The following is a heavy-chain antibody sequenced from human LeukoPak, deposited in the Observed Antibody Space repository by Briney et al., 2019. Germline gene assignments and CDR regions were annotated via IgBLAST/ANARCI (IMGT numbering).Heavy chain of an antibody. CDR2: ISYDGSNK. CDR1: GFTFSSYA. D-gene: IGHD6-19*01. CDR3: ARARIVVAGTGNWFDP. Sequence: SGRSLRLSCAASGFTFSSYAMHWVRQAPGKGLEWVAVISYDGSNKYYADSVKGRFTISRDNSKNTLYLQMNSLRAEDTAVYYCARARIVVAGTGNWFDPWGQGTLVTVSS. V-gene: IGHV3-30*04. J-gene: IGHJ5*02.